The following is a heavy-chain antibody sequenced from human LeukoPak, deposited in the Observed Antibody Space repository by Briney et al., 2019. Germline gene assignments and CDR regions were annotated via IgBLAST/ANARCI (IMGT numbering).Heavy chain of an antibody. CDR3: ARADSSSDYYYDNHLGGYYYMDV. D-gene: IGHD3-22*01. V-gene: IGHV1-69*13. CDR2: IIPIFGTA. J-gene: IGHJ6*03. Sequence: ASVKVSCKASGGTFSSYAISWVRQAPGQGLEWMGGIIPIFGTANYAQKFQGRVTITADESTSTAYMELSSLRSEDTAVYYCARADSSSDYYYDNHLGGYYYMDVWGKGTTVTISS. CDR1: GGTFSSYA.